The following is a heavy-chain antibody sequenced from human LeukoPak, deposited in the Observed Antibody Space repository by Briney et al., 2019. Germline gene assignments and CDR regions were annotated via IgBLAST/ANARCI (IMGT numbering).Heavy chain of an antibody. CDR1: GGSFSGYY. J-gene: IGHJ6*03. V-gene: IGHV4-34*01. D-gene: IGHD3-10*01. CDR2: INHSGST. CDR3: ARTTEEYYGSGKSRKYYSYYYYMDV. Sequence: SETLSLACAVYGGSFSGYYWSWIRQPPGKGLEWIGEINHSGSTNYNPSLKSRVTISVDRTKNRFSLKLSSVTAADTAVYYCARTTEEYYGSGKSRKYYSYYYYMDVWGKGTTVTVSS.